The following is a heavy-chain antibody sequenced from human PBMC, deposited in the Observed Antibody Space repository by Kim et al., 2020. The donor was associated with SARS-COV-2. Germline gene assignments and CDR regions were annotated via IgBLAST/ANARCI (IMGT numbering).Heavy chain of an antibody. Sequence: SETLSLTCAASGGSISSGGYSWSWIRQPPGKGLEWIGYIYHSGSTYYNPSLKSRVTISVDRSKNQFSLKLSSVTAADTAVYYCARGAISCSSTSCPYWYFDLWGRGTLVTVSS. CDR3: ARGAISCSSTSCPYWYFDL. J-gene: IGHJ2*01. CDR1: GGSISSGGYS. D-gene: IGHD2-2*01. CDR2: IYHSGST. V-gene: IGHV4-30-2*01.